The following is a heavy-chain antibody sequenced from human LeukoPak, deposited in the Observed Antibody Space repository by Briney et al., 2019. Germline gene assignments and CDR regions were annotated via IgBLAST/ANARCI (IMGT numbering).Heavy chain of an antibody. CDR2: ISGSGGST. D-gene: IGHD3-10*01. CDR1: GFTFSSYG. V-gene: IGHV3-23*01. Sequence: GGSLRLSCAASGFTFSSYGMSWVRQAPGKGLEWVSAISGSGGSTYYADSVKGRFTISRDNSKNTLYLQMNSLRAEDTAVYYCAKDTSRYYGSGSLLDYWGQGTLVTVSS. J-gene: IGHJ4*02. CDR3: AKDTSRYYGSGSLLDY.